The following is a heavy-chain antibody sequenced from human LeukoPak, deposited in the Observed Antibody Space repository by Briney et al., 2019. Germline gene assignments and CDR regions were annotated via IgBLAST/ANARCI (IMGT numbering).Heavy chain of an antibody. CDR2: IDPNSGGT. D-gene: IGHD1-1*01. J-gene: IGHJ4*02. CDR1: GYTFTVYY. V-gene: IGHV1-2*02. Sequence: ASVKVSCKTSGYTFTVYYIHWVRQAPGQGLEWMGWIDPNSGGTNYAQKFQGRVTMTRYMSINTAYMELSRLRSDDSAVYYCARAKRLPLDYWGQGALVTVSS. CDR3: ARAKRLPLDY.